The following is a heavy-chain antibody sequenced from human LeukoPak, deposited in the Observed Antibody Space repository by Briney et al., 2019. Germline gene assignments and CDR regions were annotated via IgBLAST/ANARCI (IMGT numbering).Heavy chain of an antibody. CDR3: ANENYRGSGSYADH. D-gene: IGHD3-10*01. CDR1: GFTFNNYG. Sequence: GFLRLSCAASGFTFNNYGMHWVRQAPGKGLEWVAMISYDGSNTYYADSVKGRFTISRDNSKNTLYLQMNSLRAEDAAVYYCANENYRGSGSYADHWGQGTLVTVSS. V-gene: IGHV3-30*18. J-gene: IGHJ4*02. CDR2: ISYDGSNT.